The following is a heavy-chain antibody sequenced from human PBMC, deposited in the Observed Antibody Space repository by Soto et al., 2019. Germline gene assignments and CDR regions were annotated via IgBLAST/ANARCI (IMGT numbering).Heavy chain of an antibody. D-gene: IGHD4-17*01. V-gene: IGHV1-69*06. CDR1: GGTFSSYA. J-gene: IGHJ6*02. CDR3: AGTIMTTVTSYYYSYXXXV. CDR2: IIPIFGTA. Sequence: ASVKVSCKASGGTFSSYAISWVRQAPGQGLEWMGGIIPIFGTANYAQKFQGRVTITADKSTSTANMELSSLRSEDTAVYYCAGTIMTTVTSYYYSYXXXVXGQGTXVTX.